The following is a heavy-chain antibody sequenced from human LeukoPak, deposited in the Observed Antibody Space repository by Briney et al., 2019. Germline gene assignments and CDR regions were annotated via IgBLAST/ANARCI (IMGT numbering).Heavy chain of an antibody. Sequence: PSETLSLTCTVSGGSISSYYWSWIRQAPGKGLEWIGYLYYSGSTNYNPSLKSRVTISVDTSKNQFSLKLRSVTGADTAVYYCARDKGDYGDYYWFDPWGQGTLVTVSS. CDR1: GGSISSYY. CDR3: ARDKGDYGDYYWFDP. D-gene: IGHD4-17*01. CDR2: LYYSGST. J-gene: IGHJ5*02. V-gene: IGHV4-59*01.